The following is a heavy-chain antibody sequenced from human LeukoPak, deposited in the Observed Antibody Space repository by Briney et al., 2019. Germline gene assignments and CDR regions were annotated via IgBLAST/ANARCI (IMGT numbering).Heavy chain of an antibody. D-gene: IGHD1-14*01. CDR2: IYYSGTV. Sequence: SETLSLTCTVSGASISSSSHYWGWIRQPPGKGLEWIGSIYYSGTVYNNPSLKSRVTISVDTSKNQFSLKLSSVTAADTAVYYCARDGNPWNLDVWGRGTLVTVSS. CDR1: GASISSSSHY. V-gene: IGHV4-39*07. J-gene: IGHJ2*01. CDR3: ARDGNPWNLDV.